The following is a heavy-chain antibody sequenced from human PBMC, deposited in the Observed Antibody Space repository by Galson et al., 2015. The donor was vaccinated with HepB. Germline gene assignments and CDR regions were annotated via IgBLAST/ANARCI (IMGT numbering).Heavy chain of an antibody. CDR1: GFTFSTYT. CDR2: ISGGSSYI. D-gene: IGHD3-22*01. J-gene: IGHJ3*01. CDR3: ATKMVTVVASDAFYV. Sequence: SLRLSCAASGFTFSTYTMNWVRRAPGKGLEWVSSISGGSSYIYYGDSVRGRFTISRDNTKNSVYLQMKSLGAEDTAVYFCATKMVTVVASDAFYVWGRGTMVTVSS. V-gene: IGHV3-21*01.